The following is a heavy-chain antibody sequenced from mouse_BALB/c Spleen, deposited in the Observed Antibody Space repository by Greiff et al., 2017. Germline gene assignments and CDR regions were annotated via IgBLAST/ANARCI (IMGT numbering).Heavy chain of an antibody. Sequence: EVKLLESGAELVRSGASVKLSCTASGFNIKDYYMHWVKQRPEQGLEWIGWIDPENGDTEYAPKFQGKATMTADTSSNTAYLQLSSLTSEDTAVYYCNAREYGNQAWFAYWGQGTLVTVSA. J-gene: IGHJ3*01. CDR1: GFNIKDYY. CDR3: NAREYGNQAWFAY. V-gene: IGHV14-4*02. D-gene: IGHD2-10*02. CDR2: IDPENGDT.